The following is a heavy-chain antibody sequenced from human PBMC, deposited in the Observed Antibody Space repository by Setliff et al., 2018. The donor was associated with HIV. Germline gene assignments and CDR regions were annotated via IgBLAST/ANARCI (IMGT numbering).Heavy chain of an antibody. CDR1: GYSFTNYW. D-gene: IGHD3-10*01. CDR3: ARHGQYGSGSYYNRPFDY. Sequence: GESLKISCKGSGYSFTNYWIAWLRQMPGKGLEWMGIIYPGDSDTRYSPSFQGQVTISDDKSITTAYLQWSSLKASDTAIYYCARHGQYGSGSYYNRPFDYWGQGTLGTVSS. J-gene: IGHJ4*02. V-gene: IGHV5-51*01. CDR2: IYPGDSDT.